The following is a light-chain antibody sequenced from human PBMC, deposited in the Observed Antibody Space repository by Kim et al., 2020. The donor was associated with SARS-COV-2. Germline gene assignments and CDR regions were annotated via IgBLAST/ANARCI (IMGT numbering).Light chain of an antibody. CDR3: SSRDSSGNHWV. Sequence: SSELTQDPAVSVALGQTVRITCQGDSLRSYYASWYQQKPGQAPVVVIYGENNRPSGIHDRFSGSSSGNTASLTITGAQAEDEADYYCSSRDSSGNHWVFGGGTQLTVL. CDR2: GEN. CDR1: SLRSYY. V-gene: IGLV3-19*01. J-gene: IGLJ3*02.